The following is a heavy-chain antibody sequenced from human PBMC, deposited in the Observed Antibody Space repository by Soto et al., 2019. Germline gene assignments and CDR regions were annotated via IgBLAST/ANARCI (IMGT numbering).Heavy chain of an antibody. CDR1: GFTFGSYA. CDR3: AKSALGYYYGMDV. CDR2: ISGSGGST. Sequence: GGSLRLSCAASGFTFGSYAMGWVRQAPGKGLEWVSAISGSGGSTYYADSVKGRFTISRDNSKNTLYLQMNSLRAEDTAVYYCAKSALGYYYGMDVWGQGTTVTVSS. V-gene: IGHV3-23*01. D-gene: IGHD7-27*01. J-gene: IGHJ6*02.